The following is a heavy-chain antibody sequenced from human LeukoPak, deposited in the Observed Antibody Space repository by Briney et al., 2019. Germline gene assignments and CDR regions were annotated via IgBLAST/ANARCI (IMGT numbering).Heavy chain of an antibody. Sequence: AVKVSCKASGGNFRNYAVSWVRLAPGQGLEWMGRIIPMFDTQNHAQKFQGRVTIFADKSTGTVYMDLNSLTSDDTAVYYCATESNYYLDDWGQGTLVTVSS. CDR1: GGNFRNYA. J-gene: IGHJ4*02. CDR3: ATESNYYLDD. V-gene: IGHV1-69*06. D-gene: IGHD3-10*01. CDR2: IIPMFDTQ.